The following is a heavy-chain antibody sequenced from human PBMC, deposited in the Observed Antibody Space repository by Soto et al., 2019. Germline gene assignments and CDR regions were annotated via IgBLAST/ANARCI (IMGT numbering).Heavy chain of an antibody. D-gene: IGHD3-3*01. V-gene: IGHV6-1*01. J-gene: IGHJ6*02. CDR3: ARGLPIFGVVITYYYYYGMDV. CDR2: TYYRSKWYN. Sequence: SQTLSLTCAISGDRVSSNSAAWNWIRQSPSRGLEWLGRTYYRSKWYNDYAVSVKSRITINPDTSKNQFSLQLNSVTPEDTAVYYCARGLPIFGVVITYYYYYGMDVWGQGTTVTVSS. CDR1: GDRVSSNSAA.